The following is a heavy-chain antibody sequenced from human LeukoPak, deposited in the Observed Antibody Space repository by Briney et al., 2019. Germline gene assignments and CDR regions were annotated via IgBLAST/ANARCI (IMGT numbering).Heavy chain of an antibody. J-gene: IGHJ4*02. D-gene: IGHD3-3*01. CDR1: GYTFTSYD. V-gene: IGHV1-8*01. Sequence: ASVKVSCKASGYTFTSYDINWVRQATGQGLEWMGWMNPNSGNTGYAQKFQGRVTMTRSTSISTAYMELSSLRSEDTAVYYCARGTYYDFWSGVYFDYWGQGTLVTVSS. CDR3: ARGTYYDFWSGVYFDY. CDR2: MNPNSGNT.